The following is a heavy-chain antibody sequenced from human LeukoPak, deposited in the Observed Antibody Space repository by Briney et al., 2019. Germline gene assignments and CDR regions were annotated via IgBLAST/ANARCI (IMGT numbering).Heavy chain of an antibody. Sequence: GGSLRLSCAASGFTFSSYWMSWVRLAPGKGLESVANIKGDGSGKWYADSVKGRFTISRDNAQNSVHLQMNSLRAEDTAVYHCARDEYRSRWLHPWGQGKLVTVTS. D-gene: IGHD5-24*01. J-gene: IGHJ5*02. CDR3: ARDEYRSRWLHP. CDR2: IKGDGSGK. CDR1: GFTFSSYW. V-gene: IGHV3-7*01.